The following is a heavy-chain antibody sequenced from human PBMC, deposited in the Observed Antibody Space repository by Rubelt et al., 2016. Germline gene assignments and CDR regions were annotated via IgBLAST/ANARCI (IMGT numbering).Heavy chain of an antibody. D-gene: IGHD6-25*01. CDR1: GGSFSDYY. V-gene: IGHV4-34*01. Sequence: QVQLQQWGAGLLKPSETLSLTCAVYGGSFSDYYWIWVRQSPGKGLEWIGDINHSGSTTYNPSLKSRVTTSVDTSKNQLSLKLHSVTAADTAVDYCARGSIAAAWVWGQGTLVTVSS. J-gene: IGHJ4*02. CDR2: INHSGST. CDR3: ARGSIAAAWV.